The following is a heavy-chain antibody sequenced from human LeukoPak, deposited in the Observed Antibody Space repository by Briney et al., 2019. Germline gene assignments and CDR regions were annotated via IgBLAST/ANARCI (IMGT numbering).Heavy chain of an antibody. CDR2: ISGSNGNT. CDR1: GYTFTGYG. D-gene: IGHD2-15*01. CDR3: ARDGSIWTAYFQH. J-gene: IGHJ1*01. V-gene: IGHV1-18*01. Sequence: ASVKVSFKASGYTFTGYGISWVRQAPGQGLEWMGWISGSNGNTDYAQNLQDRVTMTTDTSTTTAYMELRNLRSDDTAVYYCARDGSIWTAYFQHWGQGTLVTVSS.